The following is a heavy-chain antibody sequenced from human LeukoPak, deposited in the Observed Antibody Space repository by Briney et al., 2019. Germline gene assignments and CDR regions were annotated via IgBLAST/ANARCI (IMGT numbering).Heavy chain of an antibody. CDR3: ARLRYTYGKNFNY. J-gene: IGHJ4*02. CDR2: IQQDGSEK. Sequence: GGSLRLSCEASGFTFNAYWMSWVRQAPGTGLEWVANIQQDGSEKNYVDSVKGRFTISRDNARNSLYLEMNSLRAEDTAVYYCARLRYTYGKNFNYWGQGTLVTVS. CDR1: GFTFNAYW. D-gene: IGHD5-18*01. V-gene: IGHV3-7*01.